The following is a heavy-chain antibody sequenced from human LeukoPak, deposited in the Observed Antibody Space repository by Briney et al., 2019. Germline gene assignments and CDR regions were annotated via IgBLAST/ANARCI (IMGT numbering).Heavy chain of an antibody. CDR2: ISYDGSNK. V-gene: IGHV3-30-3*01. D-gene: IGHD1-14*01. CDR1: GFTFSSYA. Sequence: GGSLRLSCAASGFTFSSYAMHWVRKAPGKGLEWVAVISYDGSNKYYADSVKGRFTISRDNSENTLYLQMNSLRAEDTAVYYCARDGASQVSNPPFPDYWGQGTLVTVSS. J-gene: IGHJ4*02. CDR3: ARDGASQVSNPPFPDY.